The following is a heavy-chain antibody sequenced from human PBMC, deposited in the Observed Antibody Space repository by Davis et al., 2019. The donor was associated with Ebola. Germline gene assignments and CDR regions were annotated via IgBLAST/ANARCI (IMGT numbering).Heavy chain of an antibody. J-gene: IGHJ4*02. D-gene: IGHD3-22*01. CDR1: GGSISSSSYY. CDR2: IYYSGST. CDR3: ARQEGYYYDSSGYYYGSYYFDY. V-gene: IGHV4-39*01. Sequence: MPSETLSLTCTVSGGSISSSSYYWGWIRQPPGKGLEWIGSIYYSGSTYYNPSLKSRVTISVDTSKNQFSLKLSSVTAADTAVYYCARQEGYYYDSSGYYYGSYYFDYWGQGTLVTVSS.